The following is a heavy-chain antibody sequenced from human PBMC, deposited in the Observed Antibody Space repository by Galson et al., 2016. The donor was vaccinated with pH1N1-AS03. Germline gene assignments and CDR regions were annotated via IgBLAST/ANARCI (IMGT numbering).Heavy chain of an antibody. CDR1: GYIFSDYY. Sequence: SVKVSGKASGYIFSDYYMHWVRQAPGQGLEWMAWININDGVTNYAQKFHGRVTMSRDTSISTAYMELSRLGSDDSAVYYCARGLKSMLRGVIDNYYGMDVWGRGTTVTVSS. J-gene: IGHJ6*02. D-gene: IGHD3-10*01. CDR2: ININDGVT. CDR3: ARGLKSMLRGVIDNYYGMDV. V-gene: IGHV1-2*02.